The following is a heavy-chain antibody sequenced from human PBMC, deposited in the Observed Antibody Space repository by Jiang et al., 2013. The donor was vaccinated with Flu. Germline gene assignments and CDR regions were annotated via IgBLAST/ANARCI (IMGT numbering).Heavy chain of an antibody. J-gene: IGHJ4*02. CDR1: GFTFSSYV. CDR3: AKEEDDILTGYTYYFDY. D-gene: IGHD3-9*01. V-gene: IGHV3-23*04. CDR2: ISGSGGST. Sequence: VQLVESGGGLVQPGGSLRLSCAASGFTFSSYVMSWVRQAPGKGLEWVSAISGSGGSTYYADSVKGRFTISRDNSKNTLYLQMNSLRAEDTAVYYCAKEEDDILTGYTYYFDYWGQGTLVTVSS.